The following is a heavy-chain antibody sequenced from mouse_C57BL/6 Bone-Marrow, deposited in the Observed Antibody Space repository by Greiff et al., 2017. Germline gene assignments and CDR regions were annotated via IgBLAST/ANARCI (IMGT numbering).Heavy chain of an antibody. CDR2: ISNLAYSI. J-gene: IGHJ2*01. Sequence: EVQGVESGGGLVQPGGSLKLSCAASGFTFSDYGMAWVRQAPRKGPEWVAFISNLAYSIYYADTVTGRFTISRENAKNTLYLEMSSLRSEDTAMYYCARQDRRENYFDYWGQGTTLTVSS. CDR1: GFTFSDYG. V-gene: IGHV5-15*01. CDR3: ARQDRRENYFDY.